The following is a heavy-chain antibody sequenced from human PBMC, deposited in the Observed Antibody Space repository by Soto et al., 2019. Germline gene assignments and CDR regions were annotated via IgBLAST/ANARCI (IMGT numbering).Heavy chain of an antibody. CDR3: ARGAMTGRNYYDSSGYYLDY. Sequence: ASVKVSCKASGGTFSSYAISWVRQAPGQGLEWMGGIIPIFGTANYAQKFQGRVTITADKSTSTAYMERSSLRSEDTAVYYCARGAMTGRNYYDSSGYYLDYWGQGTLVTVSS. CDR2: IIPIFGTA. CDR1: GGTFSSYA. V-gene: IGHV1-69*06. D-gene: IGHD3-22*01. J-gene: IGHJ4*02.